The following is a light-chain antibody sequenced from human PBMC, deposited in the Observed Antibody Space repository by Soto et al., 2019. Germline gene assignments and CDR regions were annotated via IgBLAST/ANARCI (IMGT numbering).Light chain of an antibody. CDR2: DVT. CDR1: SNDIGAYNY. CDR3: TSYTSIIAVV. Sequence: QSALTQPASVSGSPGQSITISCTGTSNDIGAYNYVSWYQQHPGKAPKLLIYDVTNRPSWVSDRFSRSKSGRTASLTISGLQPHYEADYYCTSYTSIIAVVFGGGTKVTVL. V-gene: IGLV2-14*03. J-gene: IGLJ2*01.